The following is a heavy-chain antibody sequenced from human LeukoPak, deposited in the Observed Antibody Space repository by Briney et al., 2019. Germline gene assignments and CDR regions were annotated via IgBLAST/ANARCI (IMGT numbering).Heavy chain of an antibody. J-gene: IGHJ4*02. D-gene: IGHD3-22*01. V-gene: IGHV3-74*01. CDR3: AKGDYYDSSGYPSRGYFDY. CDR2: INSDGSST. Sequence: GGSLRLSCAASGFTFSSYWMHWVRQAPGKGLVWVSRINSDGSSTSYADSVKGRFTISRDNAKNTLYLQMNSLRAEDTAVYYCAKGDYYDSSGYPSRGYFDYWGQGTLVTVSS. CDR1: GFTFSSYW.